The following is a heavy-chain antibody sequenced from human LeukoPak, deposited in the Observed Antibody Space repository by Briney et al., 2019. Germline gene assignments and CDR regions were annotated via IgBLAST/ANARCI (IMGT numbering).Heavy chain of an antibody. CDR2: IYHDGTT. CDR1: GYSIGSGYY. CDR3: AREGANGS. V-gene: IGHV4-38-2*02. J-gene: IGHJ5*02. D-gene: IGHD2-8*01. Sequence: SETLSLTCTVSGYSIGSGYYWDWIRQPPGKGLEWLATIYHDGTTYYNTSLKSRVTISVDTSKNQFSLNLASVTAADTAVYYCAREGANGSWGQGTLVTVSS.